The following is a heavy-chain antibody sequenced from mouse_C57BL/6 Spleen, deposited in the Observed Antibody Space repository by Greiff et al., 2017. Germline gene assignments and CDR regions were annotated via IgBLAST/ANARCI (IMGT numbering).Heavy chain of an antibody. CDR3: AREGGFSYYAMDY. J-gene: IGHJ4*01. Sequence: QVQLQQPGAELVKPGASVKMSCKASGYTFTSYWITWVKQRPGQGLEWIGDIYPGSGSTNYNEKFKSKATLTVDTSSSTAYMQLSSLTSEDSAVYYCAREGGFSYYAMDYWGQGTSVTVSS. V-gene: IGHV1-55*01. CDR1: GYTFTSYW. CDR2: IYPGSGST.